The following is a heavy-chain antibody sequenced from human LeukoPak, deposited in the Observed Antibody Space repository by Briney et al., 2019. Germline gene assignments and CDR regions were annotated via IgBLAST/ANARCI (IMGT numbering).Heavy chain of an antibody. V-gene: IGHV4-34*01. CDR1: GGSFSAYY. D-gene: IGHD3-22*01. Sequence: SETLSLTCAVYGGSFSAYYWSWIRQPPAKGLEWIGEINHGGSTNYNPSLKGRVTISVDTSQNQVSLKLSSVTAADTAVYYCAHSSDYQQHCGQGTLVTVSS. J-gene: IGHJ1*01. CDR2: INHGGST. CDR3: AHSSDYQQH.